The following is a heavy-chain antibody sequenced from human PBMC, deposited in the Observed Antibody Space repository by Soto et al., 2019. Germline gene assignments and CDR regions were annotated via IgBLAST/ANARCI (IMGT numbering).Heavy chain of an antibody. CDR1: GGSVTSGGHY. Sequence: SETLSLTCTVSGGSVTSGGHYWSWIRQYPGKGLEWIGYIYKTGTTYYNPSLQSRIIISLDTSRNQFSLNLISVTAADTAIYYCAAIVTVAAAQFDYWGQGTLVTVSP. CDR2: IYKTGTT. D-gene: IGHD2-2*01. CDR3: AAIVTVAAAQFDY. J-gene: IGHJ4*02. V-gene: IGHV4-31*03.